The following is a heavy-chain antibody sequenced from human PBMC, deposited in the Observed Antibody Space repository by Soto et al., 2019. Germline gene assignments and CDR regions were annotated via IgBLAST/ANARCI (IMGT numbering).Heavy chain of an antibody. CDR2: LIPIFGTA. CDR1: GGTFSDYG. CDR3: ARGWDHYDSTGLLTWFDP. Sequence: SVKVSCKASGGTFSDYGIHWVRQAPGQGLEWMGGLIPIFGTANYAQMFQGRVIISADESTSTAYMELSSLRSEDTAVYYCARGWDHYDSTGLLTWFDPWGQGTLVTVSS. V-gene: IGHV1-69*13. J-gene: IGHJ5*02. D-gene: IGHD3-22*01.